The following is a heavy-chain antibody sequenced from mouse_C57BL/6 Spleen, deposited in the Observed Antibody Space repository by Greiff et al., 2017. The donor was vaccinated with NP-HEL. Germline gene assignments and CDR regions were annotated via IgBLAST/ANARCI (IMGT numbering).Heavy chain of an antibody. V-gene: IGHV1-15*01. CDR1: GYSFTDYE. Sequence: VHLVESGAELVRPGASVTLSCKASGYSFTDYEMHWVKQTPVHGLEWIGAIDPETGGTAYNQKFKGKAILTADKSSSTAYMELRSLTSEDSAVYYCTSHYYGSSSFAYWGQGTLVTVSA. J-gene: IGHJ3*01. CDR3: TSHYYGSSSFAY. CDR2: IDPETGGT. D-gene: IGHD1-1*01.